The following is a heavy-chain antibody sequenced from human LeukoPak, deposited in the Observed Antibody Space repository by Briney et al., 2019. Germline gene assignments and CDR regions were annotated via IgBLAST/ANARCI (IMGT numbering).Heavy chain of an antibody. CDR2: IKQDGREK. Sequence: GGSLRLSCAASGFTFSGYWMSWVRQAPGKGREGGANIKQDGREKDYVYSVKGRFTISRDNAKNSLYLQMNSLRAEDTAVYYCARDRESLDYVWGSYRFFDYWGQGTLVTVSS. V-gene: IGHV3-7*03. J-gene: IGHJ4*02. CDR1: GFTFSGYW. D-gene: IGHD3-16*02. CDR3: ARDRESLDYVWGSYRFFDY.